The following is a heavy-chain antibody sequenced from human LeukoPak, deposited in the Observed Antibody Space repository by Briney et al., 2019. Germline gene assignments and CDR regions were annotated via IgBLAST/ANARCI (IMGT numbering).Heavy chain of an antibody. D-gene: IGHD6-13*01. J-gene: IGHJ5*02. CDR1: GFTFSSYG. Sequence: GGSLRLSCAASGFTFSSYGMHWVRQAPGKGLEWVAVISYDGSNKYYADSVKGRFTISRDNSKNTLYLQMNSLRAEDTAVYYCAREAGAAAGDNWFDPWGQGTLVTVSS. CDR3: AREAGAAAGDNWFDP. V-gene: IGHV3-30*03. CDR2: ISYDGSNK.